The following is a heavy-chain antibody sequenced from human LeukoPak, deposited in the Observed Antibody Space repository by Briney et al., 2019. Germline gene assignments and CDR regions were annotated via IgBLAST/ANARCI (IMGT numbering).Heavy chain of an antibody. J-gene: IGHJ6*03. Sequence: SETLSLTCAVYGGSFSGYYWSWIRQPPGKGLEWIGEINHSGSTNYNPSLKSRVTISVDTSKNQFSLKLSSVTAADTAVYYCARAKGVGATFPPGDMDVWGKGTTVTVSS. V-gene: IGHV4-34*01. CDR2: INHSGST. CDR1: GGSFSGYY. D-gene: IGHD1-26*01. CDR3: ARAKGVGATFPPGDMDV.